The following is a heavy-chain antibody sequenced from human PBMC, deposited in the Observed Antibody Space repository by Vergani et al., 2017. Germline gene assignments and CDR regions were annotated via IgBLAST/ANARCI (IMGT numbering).Heavy chain of an antibody. V-gene: IGHV3-23*01. CDR2: LSASDRRT. CDR3: ARFSRPYYDFWSGYYVTDYYYMDV. CDR1: GFTFIMHA. D-gene: IGHD3-3*01. J-gene: IGHJ6*03. Sequence: EVQLLESGGDLVQPGGSLRLSCAASGFTFIMHAMSWVRQAPGKGLEWVSTLSASDRRTHYADSEKGRFTISRDNSKNTLYLQMNSLRAEDTAVYYCARFSRPYYDFWSGYYVTDYYYMDVWGKGTTVTVSS.